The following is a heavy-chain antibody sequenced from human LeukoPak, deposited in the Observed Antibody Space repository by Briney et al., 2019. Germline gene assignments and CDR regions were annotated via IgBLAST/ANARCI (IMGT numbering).Heavy chain of an antibody. J-gene: IGHJ6*02. Sequence: GGSLRLSCAASGFTFSGYPIRWVRQAPGKGLEWVAVISYDGSNTYYADSVKGRFTISRDNSKNTLYLQMNRLRAEDTAVYYCARELVPAAYYYYGMDVWGQGTTVTVSS. V-gene: IGHV3-30-3*01. D-gene: IGHD2-2*01. CDR1: GFTFSGYP. CDR2: ISYDGSNT. CDR3: ARELVPAAYYYYGMDV.